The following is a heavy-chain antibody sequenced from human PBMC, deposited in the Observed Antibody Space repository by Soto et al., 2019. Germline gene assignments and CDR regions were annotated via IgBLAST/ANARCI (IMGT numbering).Heavy chain of an antibody. Sequence: LRLSCAASGFTFSSYAMHWVRQAPGKGLEWVAVISYDGSNKYYVDSVKGRFTISRDNAKNSLYLQMNSLRAEDTAVYYCTQGKVRQQLGWFDPWGQGTLVTVSS. V-gene: IGHV3-30-3*01. D-gene: IGHD6-13*01. CDR2: ISYDGSNK. CDR3: TQGKVRQQLGWFDP. J-gene: IGHJ5*02. CDR1: GFTFSSYA.